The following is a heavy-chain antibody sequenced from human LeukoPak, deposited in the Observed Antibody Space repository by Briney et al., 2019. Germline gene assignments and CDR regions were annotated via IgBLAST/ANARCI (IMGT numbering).Heavy chain of an antibody. J-gene: IGHJ5*02. CDR3: ARHYYGSGSYYWFDP. D-gene: IGHD3-10*01. CDR1: GYTFTGYY. CDR2: INPNSGGT. Sequence: GASVKVSCKASGYTFTGYYMHWVRQAPGQGLEWMGWINPNSGGTNYAQKFQGRVTMTRDTSISTAYMELSRLRSDDTAVYYCARHYYGSGSYYWFDPWGQGTLVTVSS. V-gene: IGHV1-2*02.